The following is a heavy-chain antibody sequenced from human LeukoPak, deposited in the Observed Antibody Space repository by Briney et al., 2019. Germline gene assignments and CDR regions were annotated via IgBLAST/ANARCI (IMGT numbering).Heavy chain of an antibody. Sequence: GGSLRLSCAASGFTFSSYSMNWARQLPGKGLVWVSRISPTGSTTSYADSVKGRFTVSRDNSKNTLYLQVNNLRAEDTAVYYCARGPSSSWSGLDFWGQGTLLTVSS. V-gene: IGHV3-74*01. J-gene: IGHJ4*02. CDR3: ARGPSSSWSGLDF. CDR1: GFTFSSYS. D-gene: IGHD6-13*01. CDR2: ISPTGSTT.